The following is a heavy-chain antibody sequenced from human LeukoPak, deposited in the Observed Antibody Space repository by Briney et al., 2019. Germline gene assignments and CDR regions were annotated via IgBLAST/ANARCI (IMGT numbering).Heavy chain of an antibody. Sequence: GASVKVSCKASGYTFTGYYMHWVRQAPGQGLEWMGRINPNSGGTNYAQKFQGRVTMTRDTSISTAYMELSRLRSDDTAVYYCARSLTYYYDSSGCCPPRYWGQGTLVTVSS. V-gene: IGHV1-2*06. D-gene: IGHD3-22*01. CDR2: INPNSGGT. J-gene: IGHJ4*02. CDR3: ARSLTYYYDSSGCCPPRY. CDR1: GYTFTGYY.